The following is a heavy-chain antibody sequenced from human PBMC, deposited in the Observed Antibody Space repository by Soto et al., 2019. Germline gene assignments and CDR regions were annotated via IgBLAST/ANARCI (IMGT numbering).Heavy chain of an antibody. Sequence: SETLSLTCSVSGDSVSSGSYYWSWIRQPPGMGLEWIGHIYYSGSTNDNPSVKGRFTISRDNSKNTLYLQMNSLRAEGTAVYYCAKDLRQKLPTNWFDPWGQGTLVTVSS. J-gene: IGHJ5*02. CDR2: IYYSGST. V-gene: IGHV4-61*01. D-gene: IGHD6-13*01. CDR1: GDSVSSGSYY. CDR3: AKDLRQKLPTNWFDP.